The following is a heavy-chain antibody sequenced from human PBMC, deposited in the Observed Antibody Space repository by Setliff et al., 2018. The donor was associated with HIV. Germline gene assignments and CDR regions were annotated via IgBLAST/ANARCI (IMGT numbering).Heavy chain of an antibody. V-gene: IGHV3-66*02. Sequence: GGSLRLSCAASGFTVSSNYMSRVRQAPGKGLEWVSVIYSGGSTYYGDSVKGRFTISRDNSRNTLYLQMNSLRPEDTAVYYCAKDFGYSSGWYSVSGTFDIWGQGTVVTVSS. CDR2: IYSGGST. CDR3: AKDFGYSSGWYSVSGTFDI. J-gene: IGHJ3*02. D-gene: IGHD6-19*01. CDR1: GFTVSSNY.